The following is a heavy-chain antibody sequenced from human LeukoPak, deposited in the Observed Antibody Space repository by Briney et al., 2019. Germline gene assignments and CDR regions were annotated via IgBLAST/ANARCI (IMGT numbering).Heavy chain of an antibody. CDR1: GFTFSSYW. Sequence: GGSLRLSCETSGFTFSSYWMTWVRQAPGKGLEWVANIKEDGGEAYYVGSVKGRFTISRDDSKNTLYLQMNSLKTEDTAVYYCTTVMVPLDYWGQGTLVTVSS. J-gene: IGHJ4*02. CDR2: IKEDGGEA. CDR3: TTVMVPLDY. D-gene: IGHD3-10*01. V-gene: IGHV3-7*03.